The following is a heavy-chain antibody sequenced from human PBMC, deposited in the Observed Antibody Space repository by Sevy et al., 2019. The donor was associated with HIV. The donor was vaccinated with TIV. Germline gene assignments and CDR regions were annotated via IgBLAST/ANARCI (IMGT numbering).Heavy chain of an antibody. Sequence: ASVKVSCKASGYTFSDYGISWVRQAPGQGLEWMGWISAYKGYTKYPQRPQGRVTMTTDTSTSTAYMEVTSLRSDDTAVYYCARAGAITPLFFDFWGQGTLVTVSS. CDR2: ISAYKGYT. CDR3: ARAGAITPLFFDF. V-gene: IGHV1-18*04. J-gene: IGHJ4*02. CDR1: GYTFSDYG. D-gene: IGHD3-10*01.